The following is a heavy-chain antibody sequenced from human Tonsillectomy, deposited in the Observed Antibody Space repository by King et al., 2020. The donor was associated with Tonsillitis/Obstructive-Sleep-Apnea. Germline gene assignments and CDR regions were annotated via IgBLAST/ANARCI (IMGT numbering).Heavy chain of an antibody. D-gene: IGHD1-7*01. V-gene: IGHV3-53*01. CDR1: DFTVSSNY. J-gene: IGHJ4*02. CDR2: IYSGGST. Sequence: VQLVESGGGLIQPGGSLRLSCAAADFTVSSNYMGWVRQAPGKGLEWVSIIYSGGSTFYAYSVKGRFTISRDNSKNTLFLQMNTPRADATAVYYLAGFDWNSEYFDYWGQGTLVTVSS. CDR3: AGFDWNSEYFDY.